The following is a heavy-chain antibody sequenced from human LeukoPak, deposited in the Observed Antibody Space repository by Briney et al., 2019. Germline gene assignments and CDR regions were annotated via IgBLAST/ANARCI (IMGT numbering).Heavy chain of an antibody. J-gene: IGHJ3*02. D-gene: IGHD3-16*01. CDR2: IYYSGST. V-gene: IGHV4-39*07. Sequence: PSETLSLTCTVSGGSISSSSYYWGWIRQPPGKGLEWIGSIYYSGSTYYNPSLKSRVTISVDTSKNQFSLKLSSVTAADTAVYYCARDRRSLGDAFDIWGQGTMVTVSS. CDR1: GGSISSSSYY. CDR3: ARDRRSLGDAFDI.